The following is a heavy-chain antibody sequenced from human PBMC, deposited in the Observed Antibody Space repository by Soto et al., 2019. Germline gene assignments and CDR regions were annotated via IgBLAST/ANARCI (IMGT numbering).Heavy chain of an antibody. J-gene: IGHJ3*02. CDR1: GYTFTSYY. Sequence: ASVKVSCRASGYTFTSYYMHWVRQAPGQGLEWMGIINPSGGSTSYAQKFQGRVTMTRDTSTSTVYMELSSLRSEDTAVYYCARTSIDIAARRMDAFDIWGQGTMVTVS. V-gene: IGHV1-46*01. D-gene: IGHD6-6*01. CDR2: INPSGGST. CDR3: ARTSIDIAARRMDAFDI.